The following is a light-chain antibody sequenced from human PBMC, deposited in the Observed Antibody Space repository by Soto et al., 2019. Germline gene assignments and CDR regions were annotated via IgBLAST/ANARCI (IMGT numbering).Light chain of an antibody. Sequence: DIQMTQSPSTLSASVGDRVIITCRASQTISSWLAWYQQKPGKAPKLLIYKASSLESGVPSRFSGSGSGTEFTLTISSLQPDDFATYYCQRYDSYPYTFGQGTELEIK. CDR1: QTISSW. CDR2: KAS. V-gene: IGKV1-5*03. CDR3: QRYDSYPYT. J-gene: IGKJ2*01.